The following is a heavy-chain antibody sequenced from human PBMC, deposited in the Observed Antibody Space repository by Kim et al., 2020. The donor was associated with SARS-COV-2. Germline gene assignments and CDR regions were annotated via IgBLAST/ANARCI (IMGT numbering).Heavy chain of an antibody. CDR1: GYSFITYS. J-gene: IGHJ4*02. CDR3: ARGAGGWSQFDY. V-gene: IGHV7-4-1*02. D-gene: IGHD6-19*01. Sequence: ASVKVSCKASGYSFITYSIDWVRQAPGQGPEWMGRINTKTGKPTYAPGLTGRFVFSLDTSVSTAYLQISNLETEDTAVYYCARGAGGWSQFDYWGQGTLSPSPQ. CDR2: INTKTGKP.